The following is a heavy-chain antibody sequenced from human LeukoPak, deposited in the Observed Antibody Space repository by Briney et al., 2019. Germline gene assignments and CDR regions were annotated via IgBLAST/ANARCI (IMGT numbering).Heavy chain of an antibody. CDR1: GFTFSSYT. CDR3: ARSPSYDYGDSEDFDY. Sequence: PGGSLRLSCAASGFTFSSYTMHWVRQAPGKGLEWVSYISSSGSTIYYADSVKGRFTISRDNAKNSLYLQMNSLRAEDTAVYYCARSPSYDYGDSEDFDYWGQGTLVTVSS. D-gene: IGHD4-17*01. V-gene: IGHV3-48*04. CDR2: ISSSGSTI. J-gene: IGHJ4*02.